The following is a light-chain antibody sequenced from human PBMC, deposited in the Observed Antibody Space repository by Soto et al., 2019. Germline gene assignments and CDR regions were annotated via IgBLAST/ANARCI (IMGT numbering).Light chain of an antibody. CDR1: QSLLHSNGYNY. V-gene: IGKV2-28*01. Sequence: EIVMTQSPLSLPVTPGESASISCRSSQSLLHSNGYNYLNWYLQKPGQSPQLLIYLGFNRASGVSDKFSGSGSGTDFTLKISRVEADDVGVYYCVQALQTSMYTFGQGTKLEIK. CDR3: VQALQTSMYT. CDR2: LGF. J-gene: IGKJ2*01.